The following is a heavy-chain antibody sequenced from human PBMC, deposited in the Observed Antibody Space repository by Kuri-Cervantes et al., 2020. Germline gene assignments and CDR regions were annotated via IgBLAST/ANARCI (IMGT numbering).Heavy chain of an antibody. Sequence: ASVKVSCKASGYTFTSYYMHWVRQAPGQGLEWMGIINPSGGSTSYAQKFQGRVTMTRDTSTSTVYMELSSLRSEDTAVYYCATHSVGATTSWGYFDYWGQGTRGTESS. J-gene: IGHJ4*02. CDR3: ATHSVGATTSWGYFDY. CDR1: GYTFTSYY. D-gene: IGHD1-26*01. V-gene: IGHV1-46*01. CDR2: INPSGGST.